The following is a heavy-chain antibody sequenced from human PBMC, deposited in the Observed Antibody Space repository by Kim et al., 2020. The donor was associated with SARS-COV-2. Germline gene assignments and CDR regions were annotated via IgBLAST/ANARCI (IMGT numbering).Heavy chain of an antibody. D-gene: IGHD5-18*01. V-gene: IGHV3-23*01. CDR2: ISGSGGSK. CDR3: AKGFGYSYVGDYIDY. J-gene: IGHJ4*02. Sequence: GGSLRLSCAASGFTFSSYAMSWVRQAPGKGLEWVSAISGSGGSKYYADSVKGRFTISRENSKNTLYLQMNSMRAEDTAVYYCAKGFGYSYVGDYIDYSGEGTLVTVSS. CDR1: GFTFSSYA.